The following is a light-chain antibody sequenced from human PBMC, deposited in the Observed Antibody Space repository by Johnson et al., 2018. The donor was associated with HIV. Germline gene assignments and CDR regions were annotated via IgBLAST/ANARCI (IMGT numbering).Light chain of an antibody. CDR1: SSNIGNNY. CDR3: GTWDSILSARV. Sequence: QSVLTQPPSVSAAPGQKVTISCSGSSSNIGNNYVSWYQQLPGTAPKLLIYDNNKRPSGIPDRFSGSKSGTSATLGITGLQTGDEADYYCGTWDSILSARVFGTGTKVTVL. CDR2: DNN. V-gene: IGLV1-51*01. J-gene: IGLJ1*01.